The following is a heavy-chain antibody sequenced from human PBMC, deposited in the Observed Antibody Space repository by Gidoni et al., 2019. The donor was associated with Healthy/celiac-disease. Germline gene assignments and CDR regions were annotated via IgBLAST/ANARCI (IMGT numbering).Heavy chain of an antibody. Sequence: EVQLVESGGGLVKPGGSLRPSCAASGFPFRHAWLSWVRQAPGKGLEWVGRIKSKTDGGTTDYAAPVKGRFTISRDDSKDTLYLQMNSLKTEDTAVYYCTTPAGSSSPYYYYGMDVWGQGTTVTVSS. CDR3: TTPAGSSSPYYYYGMDV. CDR1: GFPFRHAW. J-gene: IGHJ6*02. V-gene: IGHV3-15*01. CDR2: IKSKTDGGTT. D-gene: IGHD6-13*01.